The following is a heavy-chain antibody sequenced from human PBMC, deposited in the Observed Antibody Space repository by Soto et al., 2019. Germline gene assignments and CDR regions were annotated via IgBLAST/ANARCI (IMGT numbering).Heavy chain of an antibody. CDR2: ISHSWGT. CDR1: GGSISYW. V-gene: IGHV4-4*02. D-gene: IGHD6-19*01. CDR3: ARHVTVSGTRGFDY. J-gene: IGHJ4*02. Sequence: QVQLQESGPGLVNPSGTLSLTCAVSGGSISYWFSWVRQPPGKGLEWIGEISHSWGTNYTPSLKSRVTISIDKSRNQISLKLTSMTAADTAVYYCARHVTVSGTRGFDYCGQGNLVTVSS.